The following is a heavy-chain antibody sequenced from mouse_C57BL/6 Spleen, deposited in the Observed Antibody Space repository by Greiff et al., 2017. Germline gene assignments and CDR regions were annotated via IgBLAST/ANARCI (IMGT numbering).Heavy chain of an antibody. V-gene: IGHV5-6*02. CDR1: GFTFSSYG. J-gene: IGHJ3*01. CDR2: ISSGGSYT. D-gene: IGHD1-1*01. CDR3: ARRDYGSPFAY. Sequence: EVKLVESGGDLVKPGGSLKLSCAASGFTFSSYGMSWVRQTPDKRLEWVATISSGGSYTYYPDSGKGRFTISRDNAKNTLYLQMSSLKSEDTAMYYCARRDYGSPFAYWGQGTLVTVSA.